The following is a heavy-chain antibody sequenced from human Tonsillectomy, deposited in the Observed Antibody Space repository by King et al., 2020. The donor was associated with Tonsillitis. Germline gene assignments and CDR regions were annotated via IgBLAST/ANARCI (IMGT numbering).Heavy chain of an antibody. D-gene: IGHD2-2*01. CDR3: GRDCSSTSCYSDY. Sequence: QLVQSGAEVKKPGASVKVSCKASGYTFTSYGITWVRQAPGQGLEWMGRISAYDGNTDYAQKLPYRLTLATDTSTNTASMELRSLRSDDTAVYFCGRDCSSTSCYSDYWGQGTLVTVSS. CDR2: ISAYDGNT. J-gene: IGHJ4*02. V-gene: IGHV1-18*04. CDR1: GYTFTSYG.